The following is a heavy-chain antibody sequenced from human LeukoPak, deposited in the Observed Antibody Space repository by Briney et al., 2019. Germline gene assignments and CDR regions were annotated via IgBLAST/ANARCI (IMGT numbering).Heavy chain of an antibody. CDR3: ARLTRSGHADY. J-gene: IGHJ4*02. CDR2: IYYSGST. D-gene: IGHD2-15*01. V-gene: IGHV4-59*08. CDR1: GGSISSYY. Sequence: SETLSLTCTVSGGSISSYYWSWIRRPPGKGLEWIGYIYYSGSTNYNPSLKSRVTISVDTSKNQFSLKLSSVTAADTAVYYCARLTRSGHADYWGQGTLVTVSS.